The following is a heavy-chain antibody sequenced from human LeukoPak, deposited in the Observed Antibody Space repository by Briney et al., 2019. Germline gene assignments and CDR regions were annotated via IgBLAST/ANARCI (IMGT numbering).Heavy chain of an antibody. J-gene: IGHJ4*02. CDR3: ARDDGAGGPFDY. CDR1: GVTVSSNY. CDR2: IYSGGST. D-gene: IGHD3-10*01. V-gene: IGHV3-66*01. Sequence: GGSLRLSCAVSGVTVSSNYMNWVRQAPGKGLEWVSIIYSGGSTYYADSVKGRFSISRDNPKNTLYLQMNSLRAEDTAVYYCARDDGAGGPFDYWGQGTLVTVSS.